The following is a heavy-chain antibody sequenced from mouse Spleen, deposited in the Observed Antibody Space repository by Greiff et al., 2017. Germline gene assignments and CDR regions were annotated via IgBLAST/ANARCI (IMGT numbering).Heavy chain of an antibody. D-gene: IGHD1-1*01. CDR3: ARGKLRLAWFAY. J-gene: IGHJ3*01. Sequence: QVQLQQPGAELVMPGASVKLSCKASGYTFTSYWMHRVKQRPGQGLEWIGEIDPSDSYTNYNQKFKGKATLTVDKSSSTAYMQLSSLTSEDSAVYYCARGKLRLAWFAYWGQGTLVTVSA. CDR2: IDPSDSYT. V-gene: IGHV1-69*01. CDR1: GYTFTSYW.